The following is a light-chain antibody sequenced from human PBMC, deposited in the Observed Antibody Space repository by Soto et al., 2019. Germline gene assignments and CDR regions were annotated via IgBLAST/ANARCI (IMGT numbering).Light chain of an antibody. V-gene: IGKV1-16*01. J-gene: IGKJ1*01. CDR3: QQYHSYPAS. Sequence: DIQMTQSPSSLSASVGDRVTITCRASQGISSFLAWFQQKPGKAPKSLIYDASNLQSGVPSRFSGSGSDTHFTLTISSLQHEDFATYYCQQYHSYPASFCQGTKVEIK. CDR2: DAS. CDR1: QGISSF.